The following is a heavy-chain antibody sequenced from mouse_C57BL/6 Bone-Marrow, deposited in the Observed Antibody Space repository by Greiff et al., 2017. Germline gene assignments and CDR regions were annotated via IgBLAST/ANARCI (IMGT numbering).Heavy chain of an antibody. V-gene: IGHV14-1*01. J-gene: IGHJ1*03. Sequence: EVKLQQSGAELVRPGASVKLSCTASGFNIKDYYMHWVKQRPEQGLEWIGRIDPEDGDTEYAPKFQGKATMTADTSSNTAYLQLSSLTSEDTAFYYCTTPLGRGFFDVWGTGTTVTVSS. CDR3: TTPLGRGFFDV. D-gene: IGHD4-1*01. CDR1: GFNIKDYY. CDR2: IDPEDGDT.